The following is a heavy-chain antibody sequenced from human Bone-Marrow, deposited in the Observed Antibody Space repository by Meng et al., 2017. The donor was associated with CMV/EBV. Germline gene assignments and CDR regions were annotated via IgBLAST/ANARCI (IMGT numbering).Heavy chain of an antibody. CDR2: ISSTSSTI. CDR3: ARHFSTGNSMAY. CDR1: GFTFGTFP. Sequence: GGSLRLSCAASGFTFGTFPMNWVRQAPGKGLDWISYISSTSSTIYYADSVKGRFTISRANAKNSLYLQMNSLRAEDTAVYYCARHFSTGNSMAYWGQGNLVTVSS. J-gene: IGHJ4*02. V-gene: IGHV3-48*04. D-gene: IGHD3-9*01.